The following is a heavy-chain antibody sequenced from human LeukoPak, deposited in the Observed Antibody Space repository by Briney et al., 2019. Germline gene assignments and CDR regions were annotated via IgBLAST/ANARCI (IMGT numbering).Heavy chain of an antibody. D-gene: IGHD5-12*01. CDR1: GFTFASYA. Sequence: GGSLRLSCAGSGFTFASYAMSWVRQTPGKGLEWVSVIIGSVASTYYADSVKGRFTISRDNSKNTLYLQMNSLRADDTAVDYCAKGGYDYVEVGYFDYWGQGTLVTVSS. CDR3: AKGGYDYVEVGYFDY. J-gene: IGHJ4*02. CDR2: IIGSVAST. V-gene: IGHV3-23*01.